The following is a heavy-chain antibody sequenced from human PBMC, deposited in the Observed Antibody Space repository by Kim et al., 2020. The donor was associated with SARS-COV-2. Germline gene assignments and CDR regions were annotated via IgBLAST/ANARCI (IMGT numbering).Heavy chain of an antibody. CDR3: AKDRAIAYSSSWYYFDY. V-gene: IGHV3-23*01. D-gene: IGHD6-13*01. Sequence: VKGRFTISRDTSKNTLYLQMNSLRAEDTAVYYCAKDRAIAYSSSWYYFDYWGQGTLVTVSS. J-gene: IGHJ4*02.